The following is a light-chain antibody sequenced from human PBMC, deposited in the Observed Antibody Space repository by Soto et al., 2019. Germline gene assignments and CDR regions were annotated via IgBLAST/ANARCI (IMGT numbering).Light chain of an antibody. V-gene: IGKV3-11*01. J-gene: IGKJ5*01. CDR2: DAS. Sequence: EIEFTQSPGTLSLSPGESATLSCRVSQTTSPKYVAWYQQRRGLAPRLLIYDASNRATGIPARFSGSGSGTDFTLTISSLEPEDFAVYYCQQRSNWPPITFGQGTRLEIK. CDR1: QTTSPKY. CDR3: QQRSNWPPIT.